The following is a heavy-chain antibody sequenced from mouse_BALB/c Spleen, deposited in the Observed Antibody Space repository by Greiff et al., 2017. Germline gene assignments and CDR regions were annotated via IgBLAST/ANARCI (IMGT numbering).Heavy chain of an antibody. D-gene: IGHD2-10*01. CDR2: ISSGSSTI. J-gene: IGHJ2*01. Sequence: EVQVVESGGGLVQPGGSRKLSCAASGFTFSSFGMHWVRQAPEKGLEWVAYISSGSSTIYYADTVKGRFTISRDNPKNTLFLQMTSLRSEDTAMYYCARLRAYYGNSYYFDYWGQGTTLTVSS. CDR1: GFTFSSFG. V-gene: IGHV5-17*02. CDR3: ARLRAYYGNSYYFDY.